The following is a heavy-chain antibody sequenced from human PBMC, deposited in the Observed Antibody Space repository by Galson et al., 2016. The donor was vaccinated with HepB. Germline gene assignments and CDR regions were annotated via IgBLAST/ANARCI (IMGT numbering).Heavy chain of an antibody. V-gene: IGHV3-64D*08. CDR1: GFTFSLYA. D-gene: IGHD4-17*01. J-gene: IGHJ4*02. Sequence: SLRLSCAASGFTFSLYAMHWVRQAPGKGLEYVSAMSSNGGTTYYADSVKGRFTISRDNSKNTLYLQMSSLRAEDTAVYYCVNDRYGYLYYFDYWGQGTLVTVSS. CDR3: VNDRYGYLYYFDY. CDR2: MSSNGGTT.